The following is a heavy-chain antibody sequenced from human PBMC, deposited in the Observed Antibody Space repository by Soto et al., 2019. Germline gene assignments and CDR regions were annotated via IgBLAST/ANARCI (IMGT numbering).Heavy chain of an antibody. J-gene: IGHJ5*02. Sequence: ASVKVSCKASGYTFTSYAMHWVRQAPGQGLEWMGWVSAYNGNTNYAQKFRGRVTMTTDTSTSTAYMELRSLRSDDTAVYYCARAVEVVSWFDPWGQGTPVTVSS. CDR3: ARAVEVVSWFDP. D-gene: IGHD2-21*01. CDR2: VSAYNGNT. CDR1: GYTFTSYA. V-gene: IGHV1-18*01.